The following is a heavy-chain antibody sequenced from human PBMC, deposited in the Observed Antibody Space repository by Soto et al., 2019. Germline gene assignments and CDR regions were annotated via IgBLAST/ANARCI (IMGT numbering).Heavy chain of an antibody. Sequence: GGSLRLSCAASGFTFDDYAMHWVRQAPGKGLEWVSGISWNSGSIGYADSVKGRFTISRDNAKNSLYLQMNSLRAEDTALYYCAKAYSNYVWYFDLWGRGTLVTVSS. V-gene: IGHV3-9*01. D-gene: IGHD4-4*01. CDR2: ISWNSGSI. CDR1: GFTFDDYA. CDR3: AKAYSNYVWYFDL. J-gene: IGHJ2*01.